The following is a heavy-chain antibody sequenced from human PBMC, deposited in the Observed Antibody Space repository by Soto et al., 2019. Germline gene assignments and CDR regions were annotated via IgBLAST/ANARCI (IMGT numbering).Heavy chain of an antibody. CDR3: ARGHNWFDP. J-gene: IGHJ5*02. CDR2: ISAYNGNT. V-gene: IGHV1-18*01. Sequence: ASVKVSCKASGYTFTSYGISWVRQAPGQGLEWMGWISAYNGNTNYAQKFQGRVTMTTDKSTSTAYMELRSLRSEDTAVYYCARGHNWFDPWGQGTLVTVSS. CDR1: GYTFTSYG.